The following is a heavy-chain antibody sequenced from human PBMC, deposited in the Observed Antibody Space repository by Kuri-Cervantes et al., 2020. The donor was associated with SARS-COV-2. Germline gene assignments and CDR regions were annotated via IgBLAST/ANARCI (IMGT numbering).Heavy chain of an antibody. J-gene: IGHJ6*03. Sequence: SETLSLTCAVYGGSFSGYYWSWIRQPPGKGLEWIGEINHSGSTNYNPSLKSRVTISVDTSKNQFSLQLNSVTPEDTAVYYCARESTESYYYYYYMDVWGKGTTVTVSS. V-gene: IGHV4-34*01. CDR1: GGSFSGYY. D-gene: IGHD1-26*01. CDR3: ARESTESYYYYYYMDV. CDR2: INHSGST.